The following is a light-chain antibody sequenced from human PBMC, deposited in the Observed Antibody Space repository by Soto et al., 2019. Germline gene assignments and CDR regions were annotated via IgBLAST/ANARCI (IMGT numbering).Light chain of an antibody. V-gene: IGKV3-15*01. CDR3: QQYDNWPFMYT. CDR2: DAS. J-gene: IGKJ2*01. CDR1: QSVGSN. Sequence: EIVMTQSPATLSVSPGERATISCRASQSVGSNLAWYQQKPGQAPRLLIYDASTRATGIPARFGGSGSGTDLTLTISSLQSEDVAVYYCQQYDNWPFMYTFGQGTKLEI.